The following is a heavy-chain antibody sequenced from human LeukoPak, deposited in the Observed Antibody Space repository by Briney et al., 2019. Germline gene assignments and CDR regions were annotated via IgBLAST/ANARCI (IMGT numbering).Heavy chain of an antibody. J-gene: IGHJ3*02. Sequence: GGSPRLSCAASGFTFSRYWMTWVRQAPGKGLEWVSSISSSSSYIYYADSVKGRFTISRDNAKNSLYLQMNSLRAEDTAGYYCARAVSSSWYRTGDAFDIWGQGTMVTVSS. CDR3: ARAVSSSWYRTGDAFDI. V-gene: IGHV3-21*01. D-gene: IGHD6-13*01. CDR1: GFTFSRYW. CDR2: ISSSSSYI.